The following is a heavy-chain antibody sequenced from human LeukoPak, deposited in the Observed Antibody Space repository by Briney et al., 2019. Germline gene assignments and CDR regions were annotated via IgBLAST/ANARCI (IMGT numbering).Heavy chain of an antibody. CDR1: GDSLTRDF. Sequence: PETLSLTCTVSGDSLTRDFWGWNRQTPGKGLEWIGYVFHSRTTNYCPSLKSRVTISLDTPKKQFYLRLASVTAPDTAVYYCARRMATVTDTFDIWGRGTMVSVSS. D-gene: IGHD5-24*01. CDR2: VFHSRTT. CDR3: ARRMATVTDTFDI. V-gene: IGHV4-59*08. J-gene: IGHJ3*02.